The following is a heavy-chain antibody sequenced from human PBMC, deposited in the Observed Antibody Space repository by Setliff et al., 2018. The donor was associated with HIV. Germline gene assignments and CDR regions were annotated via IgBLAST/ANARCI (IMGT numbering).Heavy chain of an antibody. CDR1: GGSISSGTYY. J-gene: IGHJ4*02. CDR3: ARVSSRPDSSWFYTWGSGDFDY. CDR2: IYTSGST. D-gene: IGHD6-13*01. V-gene: IGHV4-61*09. Sequence: PSETLSLTCTVSGGSISSGTYYWSWIRQPAGKGLEWIGHIYTSGSTSGSTYYNPSLKSRVIISVDTSKNQFSLELSSVTAADTAVYYCARVSSRPDSSWFYTWGSGDFDYWGQGTLVTVSS.